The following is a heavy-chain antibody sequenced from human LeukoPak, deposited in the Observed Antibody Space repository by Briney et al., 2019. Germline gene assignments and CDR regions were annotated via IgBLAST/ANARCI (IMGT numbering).Heavy chain of an antibody. D-gene: IGHD5-12*01. Sequence: PGRSLRLSCAASGFTFSSYAMHWVRQAPGKGLEWVAVISYDGSNKYYADSVKGRFTISRDNSKNTLYLQMNSLRAEDTAVYYCLAATITSGYYFDYWGQGTLVTVSS. CDR2: ISYDGSNK. V-gene: IGHV3-30-3*01. CDR1: GFTFSSYA. J-gene: IGHJ4*02. CDR3: LAATITSGYYFDY.